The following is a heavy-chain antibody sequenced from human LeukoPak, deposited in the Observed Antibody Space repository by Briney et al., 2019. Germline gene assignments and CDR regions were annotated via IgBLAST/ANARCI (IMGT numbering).Heavy chain of an antibody. Sequence: SVKVSCKASGGTFSSYAISWVRQAPGQGLEWMGRIIPILGIANYAQKFQGRVTITADKSTSTAYMELSSLRSEDTAVYYCARGEATQTAYTLYYYYGMDVWGQGTTVTVSS. CDR3: ARGEATQTAYTLYYYYGMDV. CDR1: GGTFSSYA. J-gene: IGHJ6*02. CDR2: IIPILGIA. V-gene: IGHV1-69*04. D-gene: IGHD2-2*02.